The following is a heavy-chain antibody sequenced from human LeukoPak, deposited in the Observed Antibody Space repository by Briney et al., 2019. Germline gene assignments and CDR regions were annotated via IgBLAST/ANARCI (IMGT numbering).Heavy chain of an antibody. Sequence: GASVKVSCEASGGTFSSYAISWVRQAPGQGLEWMGGIIPIFGTANYAQKFQGRVTITADESTSTAYMELSSLRSEDTAVYYCARQMLEILTTYGMDVWGQGTTVTVSS. CDR1: GGTFSSYA. CDR3: ARQMLEILTTYGMDV. J-gene: IGHJ6*02. CDR2: IIPIFGTA. V-gene: IGHV1-69*13. D-gene: IGHD3-9*01.